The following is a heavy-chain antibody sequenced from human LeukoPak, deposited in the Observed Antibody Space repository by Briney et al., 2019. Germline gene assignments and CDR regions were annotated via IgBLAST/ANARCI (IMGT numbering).Heavy chain of an antibody. CDR2: IYHSGST. V-gene: IGHV4-4*02. Sequence: TSETLSLTCAVSGDSISSSHWWSWVRQSPGKGLEWIGEIYHSGSTNYNPSLKSRVTISVDKSKNQFSLKLSSVTAADTAVYYCARDGAYCGGDCYAFDIWGQGTMVTVSS. CDR3: ARDGAYCGGDCYAFDI. D-gene: IGHD2-21*02. J-gene: IGHJ3*02. CDR1: GDSISSSHW.